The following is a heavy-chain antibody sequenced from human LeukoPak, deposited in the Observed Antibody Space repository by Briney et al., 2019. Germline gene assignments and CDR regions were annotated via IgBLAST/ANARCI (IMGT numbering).Heavy chain of an antibody. D-gene: IGHD1-1*01. Sequence: PGGSLRLSCAASGFTVSSNYMSWVRQAPGKGLEWVSAICASGRCTFYAAPVRGRFTVSRDNFKNSLYLQMNNLRAEDTAVYYCAKYINVPGTQLLGDYWGQGALVTVSS. CDR1: GFTVSSNY. CDR3: AKYINVPGTQLLGDY. CDR2: ICASGRCT. J-gene: IGHJ4*02. V-gene: IGHV3-23*01.